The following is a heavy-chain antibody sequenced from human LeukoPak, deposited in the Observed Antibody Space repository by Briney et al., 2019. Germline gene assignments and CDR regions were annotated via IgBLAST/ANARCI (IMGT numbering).Heavy chain of an antibody. Sequence: GGSLRLSCAASGFTFSTYTMHWVRQAPGKGLEWVTFIQYNGTNKYYADSVKGRFSISRDNSKSTVYLQMNSLRAEDTAVYYCVKDRTPDSVGAAWYFDLWGRGTLVTVSS. CDR1: GFTFSTYT. D-gene: IGHD2-21*02. J-gene: IGHJ2*01. V-gene: IGHV3-30*02. CDR2: IQYNGTNK. CDR3: VKDRTPDSVGAAWYFDL.